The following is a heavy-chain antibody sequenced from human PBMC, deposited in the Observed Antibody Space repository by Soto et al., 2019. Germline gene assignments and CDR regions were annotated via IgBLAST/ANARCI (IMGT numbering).Heavy chain of an antibody. CDR3: ARDLYPLAYYFDY. CDR2: VSGYNGKT. CDR1: GYTFTNHG. V-gene: IGHV1-18*04. D-gene: IGHD2-8*01. Sequence: QVQLVQSGPEVKKSGASVKVSCKASGYTFTNHGISWVRQAPGHGLEWMGWVSGYNGKTKYAKELQGRVTVTTETSTSTAYMELRSLRSDDTAVYYCARDLYPLAYYFDYWGQGTLVTVSS. J-gene: IGHJ4*02.